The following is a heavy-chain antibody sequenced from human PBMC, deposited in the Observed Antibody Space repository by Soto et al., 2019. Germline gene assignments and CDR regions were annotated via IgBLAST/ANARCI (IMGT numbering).Heavy chain of an antibody. D-gene: IGHD3-3*01. CDR2: MNPNSGNT. J-gene: IGHJ6*02. V-gene: IGHV1-8*01. Sequence: SVKGSCEASGYTFTSYDINWGRQATVQGLEWMGWMNPNSGNTGYAQKFQGRVTMTRNTSISTAYMELSSLRSEDTAVYYCARGGFWSGHPPRYYYYGMDVWGQGTTVTVSS. CDR1: GYTFTSYD. CDR3: ARGGFWSGHPPRYYYYGMDV.